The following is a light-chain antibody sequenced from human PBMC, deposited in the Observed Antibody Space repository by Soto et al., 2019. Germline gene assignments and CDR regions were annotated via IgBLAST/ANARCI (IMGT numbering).Light chain of an antibody. CDR1: NSNIGRND. V-gene: IGLV1-47*02. Sequence: QSVLTQPHSASGAPGLGVSISCSGGNSNIGRNDVSWYQQLPGTAPKRLIFSNNQRPSGVSDRFSGSKSGTSASLAISGLRSEDEADYYCAAWDDSLSGLYVFGTGTKVTVL. CDR3: AAWDDSLSGLYV. CDR2: SNN. J-gene: IGLJ1*01.